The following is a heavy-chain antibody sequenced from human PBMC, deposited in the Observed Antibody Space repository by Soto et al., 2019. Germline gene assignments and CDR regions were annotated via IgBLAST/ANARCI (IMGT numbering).Heavy chain of an antibody. V-gene: IGHV4-39*01. CDR2: IYYSGST. CDR3: ARRPTSVCSGGSCYSAWYFDL. D-gene: IGHD2-15*01. Sequence: QLQLQESGPGLVKPSETLSLTCTVSGGSISSSSYYWGWIRQPPGKGLEWIGSIYYSGSTYYNPSLKSRVTISVDTSKNQFSLKLSSVTAADTAVYYCARRPTSVCSGGSCYSAWYFDLWGRGTLVTVSS. CDR1: GGSISSSSYY. J-gene: IGHJ2*01.